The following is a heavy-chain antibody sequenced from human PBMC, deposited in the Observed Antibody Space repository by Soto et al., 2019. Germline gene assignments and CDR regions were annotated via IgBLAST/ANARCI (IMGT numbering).Heavy chain of an antibody. CDR1: GFTFSTNW. Sequence: SGRSLRLFCAASGFTFSTNWMHWVRQAPWKGLVWVSRINSDGSSTSYADSVKGRFTVSRDNAKSTLYLQVNSLTADDTAIYYCLIAYCGGDCSAWGQGTPVTVSS. D-gene: IGHD2-21*02. CDR3: LIAYCGGDCSA. CDR2: INSDGSST. J-gene: IGHJ5*02. V-gene: IGHV3-74*01.